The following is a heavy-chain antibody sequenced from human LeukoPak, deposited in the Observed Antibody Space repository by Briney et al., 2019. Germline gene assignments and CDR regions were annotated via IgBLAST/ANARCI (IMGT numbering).Heavy chain of an antibody. D-gene: IGHD2-2*01. CDR1: GYTFTSYG. CDR3: ARYHLFYFDY. CDR2: ISAYNGNT. J-gene: IGHJ4*02. V-gene: IGHV1-18*01. Sequence: ASVKVSCKASGYTFTSYGMIWVRQAPGQGLEWMGWISAYNGNTNYAQKLRGRVTMTTDTSTSTAYMELRSLRSDDTAVYYCARYHLFYFDYWGQGTLVTVSS.